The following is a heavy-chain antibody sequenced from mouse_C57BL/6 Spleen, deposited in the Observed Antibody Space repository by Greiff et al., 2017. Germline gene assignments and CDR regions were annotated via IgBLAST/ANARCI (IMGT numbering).Heavy chain of an antibody. Sequence: EVQLQQSGPDLVKPGASLKLSCTASGFSFTGYYMNWVRQTPEKSLEWIGEINPSTGGTTYPQKFKAKATLTVDKSSSTAYMQLKGLTSEDSAVYYSARGYAMDYWGQGTSVTVSS. D-gene: IGHD2-2*01. CDR1: GFSFTGYY. J-gene: IGHJ4*01. CDR2: INPSTGGT. CDR3: ARGYAMDY. V-gene: IGHV1-42*01.